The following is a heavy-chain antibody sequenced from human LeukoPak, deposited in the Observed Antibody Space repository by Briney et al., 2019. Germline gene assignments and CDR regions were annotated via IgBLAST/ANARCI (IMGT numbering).Heavy chain of an antibody. CDR2: IGGTDGTT. V-gene: IGHV3-23*01. CDR1: GFTFRNYA. Sequence: GGSLRLSCAASGFTFRNYAMNWVRQAPGKGLEWVSAIGGTDGTTFYAAFVKGRFTISRGNSRNTLYLQMNSLRAEDTAVYYCTKRIDGAGSYYIDFWGQGTVVTVSS. J-gene: IGHJ4*02. CDR3: TKRIDGAGSYYIDF. D-gene: IGHD3-10*01.